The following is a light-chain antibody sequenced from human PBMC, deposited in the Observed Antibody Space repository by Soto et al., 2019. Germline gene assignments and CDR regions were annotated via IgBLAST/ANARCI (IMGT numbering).Light chain of an antibody. CDR3: QNYNSAPLT. CDR2: AAS. V-gene: IGKV1-27*01. J-gene: IGKJ4*01. Sequence: DIQMTQPPSSLSASVGDRDTITYRSSLGISNYVAWYQQKPEKVPKLLIYAASTLQSGVPSRFSGSGSGTDFTLTISSLHPEDVVTYYCQNYNSAPLTFGGGTKVDIK. CDR1: LGISNY.